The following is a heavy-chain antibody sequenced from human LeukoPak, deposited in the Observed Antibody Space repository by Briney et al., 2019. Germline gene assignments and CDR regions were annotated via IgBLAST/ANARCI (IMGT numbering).Heavy chain of an antibody. D-gene: IGHD3-10*01. Sequence: GGSLSLSCAASGFTFSRYAMHWVRQAPGKGLEWVAVISYDGSNEYYAESVKGRFTISRDSSENTLYLEMNSLRVEDTAVYYCARVGYYSSGPFSYFDYWGQGTLVTVSS. CDR2: ISYDGSNE. CDR1: GFTFSRYA. CDR3: ARVGYYSSGPFSYFDY. J-gene: IGHJ4*02. V-gene: IGHV3-30-3*01.